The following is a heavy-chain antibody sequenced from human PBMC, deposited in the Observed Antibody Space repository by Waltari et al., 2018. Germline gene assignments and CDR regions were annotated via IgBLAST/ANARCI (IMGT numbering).Heavy chain of an antibody. D-gene: IGHD1-1*01. Sequence: EVQLVESGGGSVQPGGSLRLSCAASEYTFSTYWMHWVRQAPGKGLEWVSRINTDGSSTLYADSVKGRFTISRDNAKNTLYLQMNSLRVEDTAVYYCVATGNAGYWGQGALVTVSS. CDR1: EYTFSTYW. CDR2: INTDGSST. CDR3: VATGNAGY. V-gene: IGHV3-74*01. J-gene: IGHJ4*02.